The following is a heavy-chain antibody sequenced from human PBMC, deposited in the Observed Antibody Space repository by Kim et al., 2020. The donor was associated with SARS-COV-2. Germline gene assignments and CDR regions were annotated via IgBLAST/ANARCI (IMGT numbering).Heavy chain of an antibody. CDR2: INSRGAGV. CDR3: ARETTVTPDALDL. CDR1: GLTFSTYE. J-gene: IGHJ3*01. V-gene: IGHV3-48*03. Sequence: GGSLRLSCAGSGLTFSTYEMNWVRQAPGKGLEWVSYINSRGAGVYYADSVKGRFTISRDNAKNSLYLQMNSLRAEDTAVYYCARETTVTPDALDLWGQGTMVTVSS. D-gene: IGHD4-17*01.